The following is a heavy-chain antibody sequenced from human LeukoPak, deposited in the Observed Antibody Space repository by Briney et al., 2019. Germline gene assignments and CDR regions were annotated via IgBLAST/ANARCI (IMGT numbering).Heavy chain of an antibody. V-gene: IGHV3-7*01. CDR3: ARDGTAPGLYFDL. J-gene: IGHJ4*01. D-gene: IGHD6-13*01. CDR2: IKQDGSEK. Sequence: GGSLRLSCAASGFTFSSYWMSWVRQAPGKGLEWVANIKQDGSEKYYVDSVKGRFTISRDNTRNSLYLQMSSLRAEDTAVYYCARDGTAPGLYFDLWGQGTLVTVSS. CDR1: GFTFSSYW.